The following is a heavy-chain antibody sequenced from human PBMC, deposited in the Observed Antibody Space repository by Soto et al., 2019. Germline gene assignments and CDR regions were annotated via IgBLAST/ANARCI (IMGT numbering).Heavy chain of an antibody. CDR2: ISSSSSYT. CDR3: ATEGSWYGVDY. J-gene: IGHJ4*02. D-gene: IGHD6-13*01. Sequence: GGSLRLSCAASGFTFSDYYMSWIRQAPGKGLEWVSYISSSSSYTNYADSVKGRFTISRDNAKNSLYLQMNSLRAEDTAVYYCATEGSWYGVDYWGQGTLVTVSS. V-gene: IGHV3-11*06. CDR1: GFTFSDYY.